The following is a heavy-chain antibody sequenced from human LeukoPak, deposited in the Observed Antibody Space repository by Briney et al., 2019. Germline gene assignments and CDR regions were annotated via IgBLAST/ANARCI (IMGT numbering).Heavy chain of an antibody. CDR3: ARVRYCSSTSCILAFDY. CDR1: GFTFSSYA. D-gene: IGHD2-2*01. CDR2: ISNDGSNK. V-gene: IGHV3-30-3*01. Sequence: GGSLRLSCAASGFTFSSYAMHWVRQAPGKGLEWVGGISNDGSNKYYADSVKGRFTISRDNSKNTLYLQMNSLRAEDTAVYYCARVRYCSSTSCILAFDYWGQGTLVTVAS. J-gene: IGHJ4*02.